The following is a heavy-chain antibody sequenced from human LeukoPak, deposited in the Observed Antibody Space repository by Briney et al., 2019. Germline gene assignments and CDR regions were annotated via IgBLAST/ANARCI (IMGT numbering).Heavy chain of an antibody. CDR3: AREGSAPGFDAFDI. J-gene: IGHJ3*02. V-gene: IGHV4-34*01. Sequence: SETLSLTCAVYGGSFSGYYWSWIRQPPGKGLEWIGEINHSGSTNYNPSLKSRVTISVDTSKNQFSLKLSSETAADTAVYYCAREGSAPGFDAFDIWGQGTMVTVSS. CDR2: INHSGST. CDR1: GGSFSGYY. D-gene: IGHD3-10*01.